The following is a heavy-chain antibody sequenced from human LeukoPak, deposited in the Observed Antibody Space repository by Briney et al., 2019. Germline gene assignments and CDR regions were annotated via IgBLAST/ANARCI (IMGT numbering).Heavy chain of an antibody. CDR2: IYSGGTT. CDR1: GFTFSSYA. CDR3: ARDRPRAV. J-gene: IGHJ6*02. V-gene: IGHV3-53*01. Sequence: PGRSLRLSCAASGFTFSSYAMHWVRQAPGKGLEWVSVIYSGGTTYYADSVKGRFTISRDNSKNTLYLQMNSLRAEDTAVYYCARDRPRAVWGQGTTVTVSS.